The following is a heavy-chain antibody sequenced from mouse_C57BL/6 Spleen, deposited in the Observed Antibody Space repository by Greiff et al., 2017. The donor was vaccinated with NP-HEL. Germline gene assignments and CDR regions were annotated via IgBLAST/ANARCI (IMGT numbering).Heavy chain of an antibody. CDR3: ARSGDYGSSYVWFAY. V-gene: IGHV1-53*01. Sequence: QVQLQQPGTELVKPGASVKLSCKASGYTFTSYWMHWVKQRPGQGLEWIGNFNPSNGGTNYNEKFKSKATLTVDKSSSTDYMQLSSLTSEDSAVYYCARSGDYGSSYVWFAYWGQGTLVTVSA. D-gene: IGHD1-1*01. CDR1: GYTFTSYW. J-gene: IGHJ3*01. CDR2: FNPSNGGT.